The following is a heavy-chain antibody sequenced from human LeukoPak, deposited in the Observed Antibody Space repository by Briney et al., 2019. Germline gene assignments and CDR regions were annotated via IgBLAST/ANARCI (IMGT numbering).Heavy chain of an antibody. V-gene: IGHV3-33*01. CDR1: GFTFSSYD. Sequence: PGRSLRLSCAASGFTFSSYDMHWVRQAPGKGLVWVAVIGYDGSNKYYADSVKGRFTISRDNSKNTLYLQMNRLRAEDTAVYYCARDRVRGQVPLDYWGQGTLVTVSS. D-gene: IGHD3-10*01. CDR2: IGYDGSNK. CDR3: ARDRVRGQVPLDY. J-gene: IGHJ4*02.